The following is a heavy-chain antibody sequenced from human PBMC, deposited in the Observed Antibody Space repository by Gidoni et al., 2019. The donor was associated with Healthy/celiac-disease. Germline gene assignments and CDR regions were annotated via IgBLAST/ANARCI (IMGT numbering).Heavy chain of an antibody. D-gene: IGHD3-3*01. CDR1: GGSFSGYY. Sequence: QVQLQQWGAGLLKPSETLSLTCAVYGGSFSGYYWSWIRQPPGKGLEWIGEINHSGSTNYNPSLKSRVTISVDTSKNQFSLKLSSVTAADTAVYYCARGRAYYDFWSGFLDYWGQGTLVTVSS. V-gene: IGHV4-34*01. CDR3: ARGRAYYDFWSGFLDY. CDR2: INHSGST. J-gene: IGHJ4*02.